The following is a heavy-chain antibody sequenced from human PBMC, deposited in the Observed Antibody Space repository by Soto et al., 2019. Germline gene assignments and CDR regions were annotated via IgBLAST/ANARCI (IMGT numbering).Heavy chain of an antibody. CDR3: THFYDFWSV. CDR1: GLTFTDAR. Sequence: PGGSLRLSCAVSGLTFTDARMSWVRQAPGKGLEWVGRIKTKRDGGARDYAAPVKGRFTISRDDSKDMLYLQMTGLKTEDTGVYYCTHFYDFWSVWAQGTVVTVSS. J-gene: IGHJ4*02. D-gene: IGHD3-3*01. V-gene: IGHV3-15*01. CDR2: IKTKRDGGAR.